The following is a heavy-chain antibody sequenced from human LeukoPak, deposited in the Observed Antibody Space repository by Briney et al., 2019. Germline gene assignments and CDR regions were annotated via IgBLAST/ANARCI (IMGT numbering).Heavy chain of an antibody. CDR3: ARSRGIPEYYFDY. V-gene: IGHV1-69*13. Sequence: SVKVSCKASGGTFSSYAISWVRQAPGRGLEWMGGIIPIFGTANYAQKFQGRVTITADESTSTAYMELSSLRSEDTAVYYCARSRGIPEYYFDYWGQGTLVTVSS. J-gene: IGHJ4*02. D-gene: IGHD2-21*01. CDR2: IIPIFGTA. CDR1: GGTFSSYA.